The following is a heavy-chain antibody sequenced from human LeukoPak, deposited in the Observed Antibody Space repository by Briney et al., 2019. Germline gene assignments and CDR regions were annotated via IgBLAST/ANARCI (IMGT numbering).Heavy chain of an antibody. CDR3: ARGDITMVRGVYYGMDV. Sequence: PGGSLRLSCEASGFIFSSSWMTWLRQAPGKGLEWVANIKRDGSAKNYVDSVKGRFTISRDNAKNSLYLQMNSLRAEDTALYHCARGDITMVRGVYYGMDVWGQGTTVTVSS. J-gene: IGHJ6*02. CDR2: IKRDGSAK. D-gene: IGHD3-10*01. CDR1: GFIFSSSW. V-gene: IGHV3-7*03.